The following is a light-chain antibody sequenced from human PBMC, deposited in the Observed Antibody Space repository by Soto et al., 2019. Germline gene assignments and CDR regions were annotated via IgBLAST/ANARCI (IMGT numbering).Light chain of an antibody. CDR3: QQYGRSPFT. Sequence: EIVMTQSPVTLSLSPRERATLSCRASQRITNNFLAWFQQKAGLAPRLLIYGASTRASGVPDRFSGGGSGTDFVLTISRLEPEDFAVYYCQQYGRSPFTFGQGTKLQIK. V-gene: IGKV3-20*01. J-gene: IGKJ2*01. CDR2: GAS. CDR1: QRITNNF.